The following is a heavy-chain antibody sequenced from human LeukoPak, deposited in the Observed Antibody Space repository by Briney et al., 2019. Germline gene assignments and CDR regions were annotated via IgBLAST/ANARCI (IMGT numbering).Heavy chain of an antibody. J-gene: IGHJ2*01. D-gene: IGHD3-22*01. Sequence: ASVKVSCKASGGTFSRLTISWVRQAPGQGFEWMGGILPIFGTANYAQKFQGRVTITADESTSIASMELSSLRSEDTAVYYCARTTYYHDISGDLHYWYFDVWGRGTLVIVSS. V-gene: IGHV1-69*13. CDR2: ILPIFGTA. CDR1: GGTFSRLT. CDR3: ARTTYYHDISGDLHYWYFDV.